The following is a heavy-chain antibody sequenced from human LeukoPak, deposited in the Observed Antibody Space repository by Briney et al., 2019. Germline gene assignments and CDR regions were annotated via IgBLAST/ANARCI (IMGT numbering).Heavy chain of an antibody. D-gene: IGHD2-2*01. CDR2: ISAYNGNT. J-gene: IGHJ4*02. CDR3: ARAIIVVPAAPGY. Sequence: ASVKVSCKASGYAFTTYGIAWVRQAPGQGLEWMGWISAYNGNTNSAQKLQGRVTMTTDTSTSTAYMERRSRRSDDTAVYYCARAIIVVPAAPGYWGQGTLVTVSS. CDR1: GYAFTTYG. V-gene: IGHV1-18*01.